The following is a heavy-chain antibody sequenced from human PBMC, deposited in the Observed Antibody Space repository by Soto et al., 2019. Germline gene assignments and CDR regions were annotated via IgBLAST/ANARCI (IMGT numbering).Heavy chain of an antibody. CDR2: IRSKAYGGRT. Sequence: GGSLRLSCTASGFTFGDYVMSWFRQAPGKGLEWVGFIRSKAYGGRTEYAASVKGRFIISRDDSKSIAYLQMNSLKTEDTAVYYCTTNYHDSSGYDNWFDPWGQGTLVTVSS. J-gene: IGHJ5*02. CDR1: GFTFGDYV. CDR3: TTNYHDSSGYDNWFDP. D-gene: IGHD3-22*01. V-gene: IGHV3-49*03.